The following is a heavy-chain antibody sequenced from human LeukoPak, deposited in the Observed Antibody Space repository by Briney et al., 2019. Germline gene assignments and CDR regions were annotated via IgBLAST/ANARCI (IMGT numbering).Heavy chain of an antibody. J-gene: IGHJ4*02. CDR1: GFTFSSYA. CDR2: ISYDGSNK. CDR3: ARGLYSPLYHFDY. D-gene: IGHD2-15*01. Sequence: GGSLRLSCAASGFTFSSYAMHWVRQAPGKGLEWVAVISYDGSNKYYADSVKGRFTISRDNSKNTLYLQMNSLRAEDTAVYYCARGLYSPLYHFDYWGQGTLVTVSS. V-gene: IGHV3-30-3*01.